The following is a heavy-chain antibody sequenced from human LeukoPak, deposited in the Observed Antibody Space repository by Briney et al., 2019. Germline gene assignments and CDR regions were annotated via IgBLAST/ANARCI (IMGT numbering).Heavy chain of an antibody. J-gene: IGHJ4*01. D-gene: IGHD5-24*01. CDR2: ISYDGSNK. V-gene: IGHV3-30-3*01. CDR3: ARDLSEMALDY. Sequence: GGSLRLSCAASGFTFSSYAMHWVRQAPGKGLEWVAVISYDGSNKYYADSVKGRFTISRDNSKNTLYLRMNSLRAEDTAVYYCARDLSEMALDYWGQGTLVTVSS. CDR1: GFTFSSYA.